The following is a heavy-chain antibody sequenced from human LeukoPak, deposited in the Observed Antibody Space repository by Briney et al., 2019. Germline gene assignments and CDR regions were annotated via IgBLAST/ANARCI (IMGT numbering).Heavy chain of an antibody. J-gene: IGHJ4*02. CDR3: ARRYYDSSGYSNFDY. D-gene: IGHD3-22*01. CDR2: IYHSGST. V-gene: IGHV4-38-2*02. CDR1: GYSISSGYY. Sequence: SETLSLTCTVSGYSISSGYYWGWIRQPPGKGLEWIGSIYHSGSTYYNPSLKSRVTISVDTSKNQFSLKLSSVTAADTAVYYCARRYYDSSGYSNFDYWGQGTLVTVSS.